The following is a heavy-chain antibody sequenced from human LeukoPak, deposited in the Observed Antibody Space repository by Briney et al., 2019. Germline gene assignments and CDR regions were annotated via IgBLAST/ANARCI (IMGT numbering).Heavy chain of an antibody. J-gene: IGHJ4*02. CDR2: IIPIFGTA. CDR1: GGTFSSYA. Sequence: ASVKVSCTASGGTFSSYAISWVRRAPGQGLEWMGGIIPIFGTANYAQKFQGRVTITADESTSTAYMELSSLRSEDTAVYYCARDYYDSSGYYWPGTDYWGQGTLVTVSS. V-gene: IGHV1-69*13. D-gene: IGHD3-22*01. CDR3: ARDYYDSSGYYWPGTDY.